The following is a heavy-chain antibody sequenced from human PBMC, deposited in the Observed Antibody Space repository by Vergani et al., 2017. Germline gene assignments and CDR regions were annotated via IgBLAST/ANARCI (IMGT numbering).Heavy chain of an antibody. Sequence: EVQLVESGGGLVQPGGSLRLSCAASGFTFSSYSMNWVRQAPGKGLEWVSYISSSSSTIYYADSVKGRFTISRDNAKNSLYLQMNSLRDEDTAVYYCARDRIAAALSPNWFDPWGQGTLVTVSS. D-gene: IGHD6-13*01. J-gene: IGHJ5*02. V-gene: IGHV3-48*02. CDR2: ISSSSSTI. CDR3: ARDRIAAALSPNWFDP. CDR1: GFTFSSYS.